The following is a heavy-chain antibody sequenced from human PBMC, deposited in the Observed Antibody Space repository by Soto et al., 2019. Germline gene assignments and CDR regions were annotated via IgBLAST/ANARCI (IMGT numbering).Heavy chain of an antibody. CDR3: ERSRRNYFDP. CDR1: GGSISVYY. Sequence: PSETLSLTCTVSGGSISVYYWNWIRQSPGKGLEWIGYISYSGTTKYNPSLKSRVTISVDTPKNQFSLKLSSVTAADTAVYYCERSRRNYFDPWGQGTLVTVSS. V-gene: IGHV4-59*01. J-gene: IGHJ5*02. CDR2: ISYSGTT.